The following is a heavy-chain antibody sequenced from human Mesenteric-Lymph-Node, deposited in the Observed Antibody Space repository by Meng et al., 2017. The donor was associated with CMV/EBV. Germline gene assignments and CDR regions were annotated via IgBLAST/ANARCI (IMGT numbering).Heavy chain of an antibody. CDR3: ATESLRDLSDNFYYHDMDV. D-gene: IGHD3-16*02. J-gene: IGHJ6*02. CDR1: GYTSINYY. CDR2: INPSGGAK. Sequence: ASALVSCKASGYTSINYYMHRVRQPPRQGLERMGIINPSGGAKNYAQKYQDRVNMTSDTSTTTAKMELSSLKSDDTALYYCATESLRDLSDNFYYHDMDVWGQGTTVTVSS. V-gene: IGHV1-46*01.